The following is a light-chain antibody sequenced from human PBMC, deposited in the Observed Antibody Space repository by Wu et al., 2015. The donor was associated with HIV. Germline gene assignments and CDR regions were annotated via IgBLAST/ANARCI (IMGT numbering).Light chain of an antibody. CDR1: QSVTSSY. J-gene: IGKJ1*01. CDR3: QQYGSSLWT. V-gene: IGKV3-20*01. Sequence: EIVLTQSPGTLSLTPGERATLSCRASQSVTSSYLAWYQQKPGQAPRLLIYGASSRATGIPDRFSGSGSGTDFTLTISRLEPEDFALYYCQQYGSSLWTFGQGTKGGN. CDR2: GAS.